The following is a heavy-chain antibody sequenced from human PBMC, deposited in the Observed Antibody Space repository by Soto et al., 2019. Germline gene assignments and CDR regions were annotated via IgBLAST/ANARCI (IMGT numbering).Heavy chain of an antibody. CDR1: EDTFRTST. D-gene: IGHD6-19*01. V-gene: IGHV1-69*09. CDR3: ARGNAVTVPTGYFDY. Sequence: QEQLVQSGPEVKKPGSSVKVSCKASEDTFRTSTMSWVRQAPGQGLEWMGGIVPSLDMANFAHQFQGRVAVTADKSTTTVYLELSSLRSDDTAVYYCARGNAVTVPTGYFDYWGQGTLVTVSS. J-gene: IGHJ4*02. CDR2: IVPSLDMA.